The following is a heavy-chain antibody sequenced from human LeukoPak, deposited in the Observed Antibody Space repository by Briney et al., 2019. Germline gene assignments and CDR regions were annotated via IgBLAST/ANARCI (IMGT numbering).Heavy chain of an antibody. V-gene: IGHV3-30-3*01. D-gene: IGHD3-22*01. J-gene: IGHJ4*02. Sequence: GGSLRLSCAASGLTFSRFPMHWVRQAPGKGLEWVALISSDGSDKKYADSVKGRFTISRGNSKNTLYLQMNSLRAEDTAVYYCANGYYDSSGPGPFDYWGQGTLVTVSS. CDR2: ISSDGSDK. CDR3: ANGYYDSSGPGPFDY. CDR1: GLTFSRFP.